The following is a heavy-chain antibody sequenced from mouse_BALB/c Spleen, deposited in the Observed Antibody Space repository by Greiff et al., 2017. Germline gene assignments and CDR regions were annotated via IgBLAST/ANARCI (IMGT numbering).Heavy chain of an antibody. V-gene: IGHV1S81*02. Sequence: VQRVESGAELVKPGASVKLSCKASGYTFTSYYMYWVKQRPGQGLEWIGEINPSNGGTNFNEKFKSKATLTVDKSSSTAYMQLSSLTSEDSAVYYCTRVGGYYGSYYAMDYWGQGTSVTVSS. CDR1: GYTFTSYY. D-gene: IGHD2-3*01. CDR3: TRVGGYYGSYYAMDY. J-gene: IGHJ4*01. CDR2: INPSNGGT.